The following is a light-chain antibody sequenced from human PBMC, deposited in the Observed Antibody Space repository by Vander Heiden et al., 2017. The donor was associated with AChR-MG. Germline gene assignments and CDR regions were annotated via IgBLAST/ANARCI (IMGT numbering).Light chain of an antibody. V-gene: IGLV2-8*01. CDR2: EVN. CDR3: FAYAGSDNV. Sequence: QSALTQPPSASGSPGQSVTISCTATSSDVGGDNYVSWYQQHSGKAPKLMIYEVNKRSSGVPDRFSGSKSGNTASLTISGLQPDDEAAYYCFAYAGSDNVFGTGTKVTVL. CDR1: SSDVGGDNY. J-gene: IGLJ1*01.